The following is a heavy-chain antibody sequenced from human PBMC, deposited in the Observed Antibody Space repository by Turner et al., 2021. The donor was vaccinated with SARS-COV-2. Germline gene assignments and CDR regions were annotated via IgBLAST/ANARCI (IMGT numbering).Heavy chain of an antibody. CDR2: IRSSSSYI. CDR3: ARDVPTYYYDSSGYYTDAFDI. Sequence: EVQLVESGGGLVKPGGSLRLSCAASAFTLSSYSMNWVRQAPGKGLEWVSSIRSSSSYIYYADSVKGRFTISRDNAKNSLYLQMNSLRAEDTAVYYCARDVPTYYYDSSGYYTDAFDIWGQGTMVTVSS. V-gene: IGHV3-21*01. CDR1: AFTLSSYS. D-gene: IGHD3-22*01. J-gene: IGHJ3*02.